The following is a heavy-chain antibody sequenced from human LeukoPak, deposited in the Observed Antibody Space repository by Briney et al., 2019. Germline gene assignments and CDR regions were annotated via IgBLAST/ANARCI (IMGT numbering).Heavy chain of an antibody. D-gene: IGHD4-23*01. Sequence: ASVKVSCKASGYTFTGYYMHWVRQAPGQGLEWMGWINPNSGGTNYAQKFQGRVSMTWGTSISTGYMDLHSLTSDDTAVYYCARKDGGRDGMDVWGQGTTVTVSS. J-gene: IGHJ6*02. V-gene: IGHV1-2*02. CDR2: INPNSGGT. CDR1: GYTFTGYY. CDR3: ARKDGGRDGMDV.